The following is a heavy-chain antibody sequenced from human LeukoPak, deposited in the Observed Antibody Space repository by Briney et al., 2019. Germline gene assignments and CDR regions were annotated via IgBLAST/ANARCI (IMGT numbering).Heavy chain of an antibody. CDR1: GFTFSRST. CDR2: INSVGSST. Sequence: GGSLRLSCAVSGFTFSRSTMNWVRQAPGKGLVWVSRINSVGSSTSYADSVKGRFTISRDNAKNTLYLQMNSLRAEDTAVYYCARERTSGWDAFDFWGQGTLVTVSS. D-gene: IGHD6-19*01. J-gene: IGHJ4*02. V-gene: IGHV3-74*01. CDR3: ARERTSGWDAFDF.